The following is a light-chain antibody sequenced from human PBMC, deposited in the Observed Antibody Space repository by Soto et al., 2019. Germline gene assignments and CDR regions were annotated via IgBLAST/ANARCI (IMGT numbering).Light chain of an antibody. Sequence: QSALTQPASVSGSPGQSITISCTGTSTDVADYYYVSWYQQHPGQAPKLLIYEVGNRPSGVSDRFSGSKSGNTASLRISGLQAEDEADCYCSSHTTSSTVYVFGGGTKLTVL. CDR1: STDVADYYY. CDR2: EVG. V-gene: IGLV2-14*03. J-gene: IGLJ1*01. CDR3: SSHTTSSTVYV.